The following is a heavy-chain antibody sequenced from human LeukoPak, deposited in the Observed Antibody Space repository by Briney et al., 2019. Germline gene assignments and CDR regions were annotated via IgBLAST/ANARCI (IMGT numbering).Heavy chain of an antibody. V-gene: IGHV1-69*02. J-gene: IGHJ4*02. CDR3: ARGSFPDVGALLFDY. CDR2: IIPILGIA. CDR1: GGTFSSYT. Sequence: ASVKVSCKAPGGTFSSYTISWVRQAPGQGLEWMGRIIPILGIANYAQKFQGRVTITADKSTSTAYMELSSLRSEDTAVYYCARGSFPDVGALLFDYWGQGTLVTVSS. D-gene: IGHD1-26*01.